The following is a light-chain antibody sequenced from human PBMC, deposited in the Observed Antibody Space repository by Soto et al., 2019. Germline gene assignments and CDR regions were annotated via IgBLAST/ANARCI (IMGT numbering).Light chain of an antibody. CDR1: QGISSY. CDR3: QQYENYWT. V-gene: IGKV1-9*01. CDR2: AAS. Sequence: SQMSQSPSFLSDSVGAGVSITCRASQGISSYLAWYQQKPGKAPKLLIYAASTLQSGVPSRFSGRGSGTEFSLTTSYLHCDDCATYFGQQYENYWTFGQGTKVDIK. J-gene: IGKJ1*01.